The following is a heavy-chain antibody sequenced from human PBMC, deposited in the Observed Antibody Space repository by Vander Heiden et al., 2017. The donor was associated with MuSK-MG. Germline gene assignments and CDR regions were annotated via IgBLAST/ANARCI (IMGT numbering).Heavy chain of an antibody. V-gene: IGHV1-2*02. Sequence: QVQLVQSGAEVKKPGASVKVSCKASGYTFTGYYRHWVRQAPGQGLEWMGWINPNSGGTNYAQKFQGRVTMTRDTSISTAYMELSRLRSDDTAVYYCARCSVAAAGTGDFDYWGQGTLVTVSS. CDR2: INPNSGGT. D-gene: IGHD6-13*01. CDR1: GYTFTGYY. CDR3: ARCSVAAAGTGDFDY. J-gene: IGHJ4*02.